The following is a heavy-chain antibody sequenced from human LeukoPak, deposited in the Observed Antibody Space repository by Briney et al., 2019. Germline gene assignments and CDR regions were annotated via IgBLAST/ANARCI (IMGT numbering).Heavy chain of an antibody. Sequence: GGSLRLSCAASGFSFSSHWMHWVRQAPGKVLVWVSRINSDGSSTSYADSVKGRFTISRDNAKNTLYLQMHSLRAEDTAVYFCARDLSEYGWFGEVYYWGQGTLVTVSS. CDR2: INSDGSST. J-gene: IGHJ4*02. D-gene: IGHD3-10*01. V-gene: IGHV3-74*01. CDR3: ARDLSEYGWFGEVYY. CDR1: GFSFSSHW.